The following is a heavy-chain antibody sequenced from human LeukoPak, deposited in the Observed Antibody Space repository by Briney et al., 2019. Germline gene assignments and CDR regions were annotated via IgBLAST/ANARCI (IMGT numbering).Heavy chain of an antibody. Sequence: GESLRLSCTASGFTFSDYSMNWVRQAPGKGLEWVSSISSTSTYIYYADSVQGQFTISRDNAKNSLYLQMNSLRAEDTAVYYCARVAAAGTSKYFDYWGQGTLVTVSS. J-gene: IGHJ4*02. CDR1: GFTFSDYS. CDR2: ISSTSTYI. D-gene: IGHD6-13*01. V-gene: IGHV3-21*01. CDR3: ARVAAAGTSKYFDY.